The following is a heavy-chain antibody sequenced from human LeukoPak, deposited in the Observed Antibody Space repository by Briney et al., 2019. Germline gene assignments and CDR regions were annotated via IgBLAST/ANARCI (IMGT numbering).Heavy chain of an antibody. V-gene: IGHV4-61*02. J-gene: IGHJ4*02. CDR1: GGSISSGSYY. D-gene: IGHD3-3*01. Sequence: SQTLSLTCTVSGGSISSGSYYWGWIRQPAGKGLEWIGRIYTSGSTNYNPSLKSRVTISVDTSKNQFSLKLSSVTAADTAVYYCARASALEWSEDFAYWGQGTLVTVSS. CDR2: IYTSGST. CDR3: ARASALEWSEDFAY.